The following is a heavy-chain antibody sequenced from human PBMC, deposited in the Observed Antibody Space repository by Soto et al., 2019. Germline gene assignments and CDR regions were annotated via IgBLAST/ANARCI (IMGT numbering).Heavy chain of an antibody. CDR3: ASRSSGWYFDY. V-gene: IGHV3-23*01. CDR1: GFTFSSYA. Sequence: EVQLLESGGGLVQPGGSLRLSCAASGFTFSSYAMNWVRQGPGKGLEWVSVISGSGGSTYYADSVKGRFTISRDNSKTTLYLQMNSLRAEDTAVYYCASRSSGWYFDYWGQVTLVTVSS. CDR2: ISGSGGST. J-gene: IGHJ4*02. D-gene: IGHD6-19*01.